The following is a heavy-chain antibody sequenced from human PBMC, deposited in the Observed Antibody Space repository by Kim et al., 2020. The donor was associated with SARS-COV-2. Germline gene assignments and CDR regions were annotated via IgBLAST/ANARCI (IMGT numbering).Heavy chain of an antibody. CDR3: ARGGGTNSRTFDI. Sequence: YNPSFQGQVTISAYKSTRTAYLQWSSLKAADTAMYYCARGGGTNSRTFDIWGQGTMVTVYS. D-gene: IGHD3-16*01. V-gene: IGHV5-51*01. J-gene: IGHJ3*02.